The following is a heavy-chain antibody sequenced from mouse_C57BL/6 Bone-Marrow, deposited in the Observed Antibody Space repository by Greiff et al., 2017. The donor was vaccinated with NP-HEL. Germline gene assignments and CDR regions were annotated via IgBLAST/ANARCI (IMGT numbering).Heavy chain of an antibody. V-gene: IGHV2-2*01. CDR2: IRSGGST. CDR1: GFSFTSYG. D-gene: IGHD2-2*01. J-gene: IGHJ2*01. CDR3: ARMVTTNWAYFDY. Sequence: QVQLKESGPGLVQPSQSLSITCTVSGFSFTSYGVHWVRQSPGKGLEWLGVIRSGGSTDYNAAFVSRLSISKDNSKSQVFFKMNSLQAEDTAIYYCARMVTTNWAYFDYWGQGTTLTVSS.